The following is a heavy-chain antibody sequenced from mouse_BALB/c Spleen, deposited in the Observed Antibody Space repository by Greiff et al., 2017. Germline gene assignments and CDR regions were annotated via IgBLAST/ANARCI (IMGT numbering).Heavy chain of an antibody. CDR3: ARHGSSYDAMDY. V-gene: IGHV5-17*02. Sequence: EVNLVESGGGLVQPGGSRKLSCAASGFTFSSFGMHWVRQAPEKGLEWVAYISSGSSTIYYADTVKGRFTISRDNPKNTLFLQMTSLRSEDTAMYYCARHGSSYDAMDYWGQGTSVTVSS. CDR1: GFTFSSFG. J-gene: IGHJ4*01. CDR2: ISSGSSTI. D-gene: IGHD1-1*01.